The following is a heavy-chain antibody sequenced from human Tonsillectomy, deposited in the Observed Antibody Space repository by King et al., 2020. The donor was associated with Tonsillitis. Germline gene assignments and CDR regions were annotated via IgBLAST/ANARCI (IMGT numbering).Heavy chain of an antibody. CDR1: GGSFSGYY. CDR3: ARGGHLLDPYDAVDI. Sequence: VQLQQWGAGLLKPSETLSLTCAVYGGSFSGYYWSWIRQPPGKGLEWIGETNHKGRTNYSPSLKSRVTISEDTSKNQFSLRLSSVTAADTAVYYCARGGHLLDPYDAVDIWGQGTVVTVSS. J-gene: IGHJ3*02. CDR2: TNHKGRT. D-gene: IGHD2/OR15-2a*01. V-gene: IGHV4-34*01.